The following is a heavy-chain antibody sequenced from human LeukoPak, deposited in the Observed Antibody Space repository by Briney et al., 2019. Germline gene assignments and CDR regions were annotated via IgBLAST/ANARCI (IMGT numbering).Heavy chain of an antibody. CDR3: AREVEHNDAFDI. CDR1: GGSVSSGGYY. J-gene: IGHJ3*02. D-gene: IGHD2-21*01. V-gene: IGHV4-61*08. Sequence: SETLSLTCAVSGGSVSSGGYYWSWIRQPPGKGLEWIGYIFYSGSTNYNPSLKSRVTISVDTSKNQFSLKLSSVTAADTAVYYCAREVEHNDAFDIWGQGTMVTVSS. CDR2: IFYSGST.